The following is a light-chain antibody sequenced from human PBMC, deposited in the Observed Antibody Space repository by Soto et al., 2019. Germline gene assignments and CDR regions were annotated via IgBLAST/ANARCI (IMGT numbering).Light chain of an antibody. J-gene: IGLJ7*01. Sequence: QLVLTQSPSASASLGASVKLTCTLSSGYSTYAIAWHQQQSEKGPRFLMKINYGGTHSKGDGFFDRFSGSSSGAERHLTISSLQSEDEADYYCQSLGTGIQVFGGGTQLTVL. CDR2: INYGGTH. V-gene: IGLV4-69*01. CDR3: QSLGTGIQV. CDR1: SGYSTYA.